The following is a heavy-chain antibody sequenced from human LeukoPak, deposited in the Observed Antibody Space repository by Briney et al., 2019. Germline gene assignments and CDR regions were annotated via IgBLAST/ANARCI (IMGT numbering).Heavy chain of an antibody. J-gene: IGHJ6*01. Sequence: SETLSLTCTVSGYSISSGYYWGWIRQPPGKGLEWIGSIYYSGSTYYNPSLKSRVTISVDTSKNQFSLKLSSVTAADTAVYYCARDSPWGSGTSTKGPSYY. CDR3: ARDSPWGSGTSTKGPSYY. CDR1: GYSISSGYY. V-gene: IGHV4-38-2*02. D-gene: IGHD3-10*01. CDR2: IYYSGST.